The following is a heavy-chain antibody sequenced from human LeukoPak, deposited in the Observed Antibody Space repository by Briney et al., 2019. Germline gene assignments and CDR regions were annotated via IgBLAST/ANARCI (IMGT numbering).Heavy chain of an antibody. J-gene: IGHJ4*02. CDR3: ARASRDSSSSNYMRGFDY. Sequence: SETLSLTCAVSGYSISSDNYWVWIRQPPGQGLEWTGGIYHSGSTYYNPSLKSRVTMSVDTSKNQFSLKLSSVTAADTAVYYCARASRDSSSSNYMRGFDYWGQGTLVTVSS. CDR1: GYSISSDNY. D-gene: IGHD3-22*01. CDR2: IYHSGST. V-gene: IGHV4-38-2*01.